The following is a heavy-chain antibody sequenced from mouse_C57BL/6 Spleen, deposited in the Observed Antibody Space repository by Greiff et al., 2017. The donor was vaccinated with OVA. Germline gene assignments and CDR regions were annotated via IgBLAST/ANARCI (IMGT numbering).Heavy chain of an antibody. CDR1: GYSITSGYY. CDR2: ISYDGSN. Sequence: EVKLMESGPGLVKPSQSLSLTCSVTGYSITSGYYWNWIRQFPGNNLEWMGYISYDGSNNYNPSLKNRISITRDTSKNQFFLKLNSVTTEDTATYYCAREDWDRDYAMDYWGQGTSVTVSA. CDR3: AREDWDRDYAMDY. J-gene: IGHJ4*01. V-gene: IGHV3-6*01. D-gene: IGHD4-1*01.